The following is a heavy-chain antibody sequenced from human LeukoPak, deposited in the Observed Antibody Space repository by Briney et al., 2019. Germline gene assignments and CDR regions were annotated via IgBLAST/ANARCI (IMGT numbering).Heavy chain of an antibody. J-gene: IGHJ4*02. CDR3: ARDTAKVYFDY. Sequence: ASVKVSCKASGYTFTDYYMHWARQAPGQGLEWVGGINPNSGATWFAQKFQGRVTMTRDTSTSTAYMELSSLRSDDTAVYYCARDTAKVYFDYWGQGTPVTVSS. CDR2: INPNSGAT. CDR1: GYTFTDYY. D-gene: IGHD5-18*01. V-gene: IGHV1-2*02.